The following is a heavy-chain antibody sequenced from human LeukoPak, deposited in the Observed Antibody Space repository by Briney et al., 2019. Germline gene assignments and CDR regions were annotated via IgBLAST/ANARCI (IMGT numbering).Heavy chain of an antibody. CDR1: GFSLCTSGVG. J-gene: IGHJ5*02. CDR2: TYWNDDK. V-gene: IGHV2-5*01. CDR3: ARLYCSSTSCYRPYNWFDP. Sequence: SGPTLVNPTQTLTLTCTFSGFSLCTSGVGVGWIRQPPGKALEWLALTYWNDDKRYSPSLKSRLTITKDTSKNQVVLTMTNMDPVDTATYYCARLYCSSTSCYRPYNWFDPWGQGTLVTVSS. D-gene: IGHD2-2*01.